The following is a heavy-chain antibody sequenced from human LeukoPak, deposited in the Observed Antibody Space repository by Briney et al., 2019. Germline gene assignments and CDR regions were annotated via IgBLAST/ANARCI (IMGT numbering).Heavy chain of an antibody. CDR1: GGSISSSSYY. CDR3: ARIAPYSSSGRDFQH. J-gene: IGHJ1*01. CDR2: IYYSGST. D-gene: IGHD6-13*01. Sequence: SETLSLTCTVSGGSISSSSYYWGWIRQPPGKGLEWIGSIYYSGSTYYNPSLKSRVTISVDTSKNQFSLKLSSVTAADTAVYYCARIAPYSSSGRDFQHWGQGTLVTVSS. V-gene: IGHV4-39*07.